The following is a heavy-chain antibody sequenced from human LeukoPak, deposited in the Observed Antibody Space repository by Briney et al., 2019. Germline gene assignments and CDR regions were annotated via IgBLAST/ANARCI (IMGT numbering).Heavy chain of an antibody. J-gene: IGHJ6*03. CDR1: GYSISSGYY. CDR2: IYHSGST. Sequence: SETLSLTCTVSGYSISSGYYWGWIRQPPGKGLEWIGSIYHSGSTYYNPSLKSRVTISVDTSKNQFSLKLSSVTAADTAVHYCARGHLPAAIANYYMDVWGKGTTVTVSS. V-gene: IGHV4-38-2*02. D-gene: IGHD2-2*01. CDR3: ARGHLPAAIANYYMDV.